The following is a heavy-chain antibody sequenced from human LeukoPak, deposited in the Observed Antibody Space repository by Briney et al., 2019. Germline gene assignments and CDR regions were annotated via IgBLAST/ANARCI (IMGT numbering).Heavy chain of an antibody. J-gene: IGHJ4*02. V-gene: IGHV3-64D*06. CDR1: GYTFTGYY. Sequence: GASVKVSCKASGYTFTGYYMHWVRQAPGKGLEYVSAISSNGGSTYYADSVKGRFTISRDNSKNTLYLQMSSLRAEDTAVYYCVKGRGPPDYWGQGTLVTVSS. CDR2: ISSNGGST. D-gene: IGHD3-10*01. CDR3: VKGRGPPDY.